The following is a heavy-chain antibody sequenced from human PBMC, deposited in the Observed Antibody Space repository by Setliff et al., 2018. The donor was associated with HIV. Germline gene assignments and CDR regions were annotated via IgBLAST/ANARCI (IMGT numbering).Heavy chain of an antibody. D-gene: IGHD2-21*01. CDR2: VDYSGTT. CDR1: GGSISTNNFF. CDR3: ATTGQGRAYFDF. Sequence: SETLSLTCTVSGGSISTNNFFWGWIRQPPGKGLEWIGTVDYSGTTNYTPSLKSRVTISVDTSKNQFSLNLKSVTAADTALYYCATTGQGRAYFDFWGQGSLVTVSS. V-gene: IGHV4-39*01. J-gene: IGHJ4*02.